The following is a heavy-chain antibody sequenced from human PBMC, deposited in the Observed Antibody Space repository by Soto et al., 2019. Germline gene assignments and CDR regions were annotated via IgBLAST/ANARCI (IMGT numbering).Heavy chain of an antibody. Sequence: GASVKVSCKASGGTFSSYAISWVRQAPGQGLEWMGGIIPIFGTANYAQKFQGRVTITADESTSTAYMELSSLRSEDTAVYYCARDGARITMTQNWFDPWGQGTLVTVSS. J-gene: IGHJ5*02. V-gene: IGHV1-69*13. CDR2: IIPIFGTA. CDR1: GGTFSSYA. CDR3: ARDGARITMTQNWFDP. D-gene: IGHD3-22*01.